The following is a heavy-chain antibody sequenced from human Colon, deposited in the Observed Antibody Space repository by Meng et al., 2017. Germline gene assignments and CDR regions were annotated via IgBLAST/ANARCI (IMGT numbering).Heavy chain of an antibody. V-gene: IGHV1-18*01. D-gene: IGHD6-19*01. CDR3: ARDPSNTSGRYAYFDY. CDR2: ISCYNGDT. CDR1: GYTFTHHG. Sequence: QLQLAQSGAEVKKPGASVRVSCKASGYTFTHHGISWIRQAPGQGLEWMGWISCYNGDTNYAQKLQGRVTMTTDTSTNTAYMDLRSLRSDDTAVYYCARDPSNTSGRYAYFDYWGQGTLVTVSS. J-gene: IGHJ4*02.